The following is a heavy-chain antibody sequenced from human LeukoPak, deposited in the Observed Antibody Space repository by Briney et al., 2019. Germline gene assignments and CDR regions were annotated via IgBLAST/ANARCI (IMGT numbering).Heavy chain of an antibody. D-gene: IGHD1-7*01. V-gene: IGHV3-23*01. CDR3: ATLGTYFGY. Sequence: GGSLRLSCAVSGFTFSDYAMSWVRQAPGKGLEWVSTIGGSGASTYYADSVKGRFTISRDNSENTLYLQMDSLRAEDTAVYYCATLGTYFGYWGQGTLVTVSS. J-gene: IGHJ4*02. CDR2: IGGSGAST. CDR1: GFTFSDYA.